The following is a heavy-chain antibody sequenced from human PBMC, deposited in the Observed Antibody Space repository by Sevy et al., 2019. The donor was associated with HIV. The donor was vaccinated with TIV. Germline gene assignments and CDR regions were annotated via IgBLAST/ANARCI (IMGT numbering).Heavy chain of an antibody. D-gene: IGHD2-2*01. CDR3: STTLSTAHYMVV. CDR1: GLSFTSAW. Sequence: GGSLRLSCAASGLSFTSAWMSWVRQAPGKGLEWIGRIKSKTDGERTDYPAPVRGRFTISRDESKNTLYLQMNSLETEDIDVYYCSTTLSTAHYMVVWGQGTTVTVSS. V-gene: IGHV3-15*01. J-gene: IGHJ6*02. CDR2: IKSKTDGERT.